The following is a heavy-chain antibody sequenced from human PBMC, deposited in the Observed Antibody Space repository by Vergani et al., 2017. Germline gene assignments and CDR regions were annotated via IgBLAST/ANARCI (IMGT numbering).Heavy chain of an antibody. J-gene: IGHJ6*02. V-gene: IGHV7-4-1*02. CDR3: ARARVTIPSYYYGMDV. D-gene: IGHD2-21*01. Sequence: VQLVESGAEVKKPGASVKVSCKASGYTFTSYYMHWVRQAPGQGLEWMGWINTNTGNPTYAKGFTGRFVFSLDTSVSTAYLQISSLTAEDTDVYYCARARVTIPSYYYGMDVWGQGTTVTVSS. CDR2: INTNTGNP. CDR1: GYTFTSYY.